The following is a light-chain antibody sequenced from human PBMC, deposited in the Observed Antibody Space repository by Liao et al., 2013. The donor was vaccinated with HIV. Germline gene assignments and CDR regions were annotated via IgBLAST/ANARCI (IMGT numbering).Light chain of an antibody. V-gene: IGLV3-1*01. CDR3: QAWDSSTWV. J-gene: IGLJ3*02. Sequence: SYELTQPPSVSVSPGQTARITCSGDALPKQFAYWYQQKPGQAPVLVIYYDSDRPSGIPERFSGSNSGNTATLTISGTQAMDEADYYCQAWDSSTWVFGGGTKLTV. CDR2: YDS. CDR1: ALPKQF.